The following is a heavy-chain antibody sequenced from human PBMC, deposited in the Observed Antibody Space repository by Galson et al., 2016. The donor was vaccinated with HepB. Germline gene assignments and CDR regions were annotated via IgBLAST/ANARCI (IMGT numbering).Heavy chain of an antibody. D-gene: IGHD6-13*01. CDR1: GVTFSTSA. V-gene: IGHV1-58*01. CDR3: AARGNSWPYY. J-gene: IGHJ4*02. CDR2: IVAGNGDT. Sequence: SVKVSCKASGVTFSTSAVQWVRQARGQHLEWIGWIVAGNGDTKYAQKFQERVTNTRDMSTRTAYMELSSLTSEDTAVYYCAARGNSWPYYWGQETLVTVSS.